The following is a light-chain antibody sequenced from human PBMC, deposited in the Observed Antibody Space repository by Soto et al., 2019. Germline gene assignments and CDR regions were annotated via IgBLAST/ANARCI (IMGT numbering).Light chain of an antibody. J-gene: IGKJ4*01. V-gene: IGKV3D-15*01. CDR1: QTVHSH. Sequence: EIVMTQSPATLSVSPGERVTLSCRPSQTVHSHLAWYQQRPGQAPRPLIYAASTRATGIPGRFSGNGFGTEFTLTISSLQSEDFAVYYCQQYSDWPLTFGGGTKLEIK. CDR2: AAS. CDR3: QQYSDWPLT.